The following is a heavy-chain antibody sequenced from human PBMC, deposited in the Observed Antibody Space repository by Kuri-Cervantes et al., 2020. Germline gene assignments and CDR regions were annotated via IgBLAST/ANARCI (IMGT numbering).Heavy chain of an antibody. CDR2: ISGSGGST. CDR1: GFTFSSYA. V-gene: IGHV3-23*01. J-gene: IGHJ4*02. CDR3: AKEQWPGEWNDAGRGGADY. D-gene: IGHD1-1*01. Sequence: GGSLRLSCAASGFTFSSYAMSWVRQAPGKGLEWVSAISGSGGSTYYADSVKGRFTISRDNSKNTLYLQMNSLRAEDTAVYYCAKEQWPGEWNDAGRGGADYWGQGTLVTVSS.